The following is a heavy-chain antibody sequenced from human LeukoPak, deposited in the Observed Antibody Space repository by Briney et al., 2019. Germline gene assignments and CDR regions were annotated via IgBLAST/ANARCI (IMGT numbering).Heavy chain of an antibody. Sequence: QTGGSLRLSCAASGFTFSSYGMHWVRQAPGKGLEWVSSIRYNGSNTYYADSVKGRFTISRDNSKNTLYLQMNSLRAEDTAVYYCAKDGEDIVVVPAIYYYYYYMDVWGKGTTVTISS. CDR1: GFTFSSYG. D-gene: IGHD2-2*01. CDR2: IRYNGSNT. CDR3: AKDGEDIVVVPAIYYYYYYMDV. J-gene: IGHJ6*03. V-gene: IGHV3-30*02.